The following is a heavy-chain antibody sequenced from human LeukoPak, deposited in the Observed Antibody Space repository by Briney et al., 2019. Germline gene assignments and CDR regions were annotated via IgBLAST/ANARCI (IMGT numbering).Heavy chain of an antibody. CDR2: ISGSSGNT. Sequence: GGSLRLSCAASGFTFSNYAMNWVRQAPGKGLEWVSAISGSSGNTYYADSVKGRFTISRDNSKNTLYLQMNSLRAEDTAVYYCAKVYGDYGDYYYYYMDVWGKGTTVTVSS. CDR3: AKVYGDYGDYYYYYMDV. D-gene: IGHD4-17*01. CDR1: GFTFSNYA. J-gene: IGHJ6*03. V-gene: IGHV3-23*01.